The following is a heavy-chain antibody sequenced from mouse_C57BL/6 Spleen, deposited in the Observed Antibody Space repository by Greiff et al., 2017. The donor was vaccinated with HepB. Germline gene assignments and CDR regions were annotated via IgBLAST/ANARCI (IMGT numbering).Heavy chain of an antibody. D-gene: IGHD1-1*01. Sequence: QVQLQQSGAELVKPGASVKLSCKASGYTFTSYWMQWVKQRPGQGLEWIGEIDPSDSYTNYNQKFKGKATLTVDTSSSTAYMQLSSLTSEDSAVYYCARGYYGSSWSDYWGQGTTLTVSS. V-gene: IGHV1-50*01. CDR3: ARGYYGSSWSDY. CDR2: IDPSDSYT. J-gene: IGHJ2*01. CDR1: GYTFTSYW.